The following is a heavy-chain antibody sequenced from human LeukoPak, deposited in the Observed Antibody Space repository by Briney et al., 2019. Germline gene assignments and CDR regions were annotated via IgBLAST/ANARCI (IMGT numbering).Heavy chain of an antibody. D-gene: IGHD1-26*01. J-gene: IGHJ1*01. CDR1: GFTLTMYD. CDR3: VRGRFIAGAGD. Sequence: GASVKVSCKTSGFTLTMYDINWVRQATGQGLEWMGWMNGNSGDTGYAQKFQGRVTMTRNTSISTAYMELSNLRSEDTAVYYSVRGRFIAGAGDWCQGTPVNVPS. V-gene: IGHV1-8*01. CDR2: MNGNSGDT.